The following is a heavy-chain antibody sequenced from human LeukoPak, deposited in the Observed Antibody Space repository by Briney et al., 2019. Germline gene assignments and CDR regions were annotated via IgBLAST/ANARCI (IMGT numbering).Heavy chain of an antibody. CDR3: AKDHFGGVDY. V-gene: IGHV3-23*01. Sequence: HPGASLRLSCAASGFTFSSYAMSWVRQAPGKGLEWVSAISGSGGSTYYADSVRGRFTISRDNSKNTLYLQMNSLRAEDTAVYYCAKDHFGGVDYWGQGTLVTVSS. D-gene: IGHD3-16*01. CDR1: GFTFSSYA. CDR2: ISGSGGST. J-gene: IGHJ4*02.